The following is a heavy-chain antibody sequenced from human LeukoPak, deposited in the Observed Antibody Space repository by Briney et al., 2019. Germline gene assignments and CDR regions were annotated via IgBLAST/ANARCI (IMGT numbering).Heavy chain of an antibody. Sequence: GASVKVSCKASGYTFTSYGISWVRQAPGQGLEWMGWISAYNGNTNYAQKLQGRVTMTTDTSTSTAYMELRSLRSDDTAVYYCARAYYYDSSGYYNDFDYWGQGTLVTVSS. CDR1: GYTFTSYG. J-gene: IGHJ4*02. CDR3: ARAYYYDSSGYYNDFDY. D-gene: IGHD3-22*01. V-gene: IGHV1-18*01. CDR2: ISAYNGNT.